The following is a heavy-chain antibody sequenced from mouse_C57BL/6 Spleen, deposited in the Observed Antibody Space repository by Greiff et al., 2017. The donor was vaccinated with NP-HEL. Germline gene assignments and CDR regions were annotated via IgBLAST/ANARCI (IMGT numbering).Heavy chain of an antibody. CDR2: IHPNSGST. CDR3: AFNKAWFAY. Sequence: VQLQESGAELVKPGASVKLSCKASGYTSTSYWMHWVKQRPGQGLEWIGMIHPNSGSTNYNEKFKSKATLTVDKSSSTAYMQLSSLTSEDSAVYYCAFNKAWFAYWGQGTLVTVSA. J-gene: IGHJ3*01. V-gene: IGHV1-64*01. CDR1: GYTSTSYW.